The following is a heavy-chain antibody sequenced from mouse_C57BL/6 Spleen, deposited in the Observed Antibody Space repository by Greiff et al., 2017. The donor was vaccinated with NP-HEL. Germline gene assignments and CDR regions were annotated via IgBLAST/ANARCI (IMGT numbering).Heavy chain of an antibody. V-gene: IGHV1-53*01. D-gene: IGHD1-1*01. CDR1: GYTFTSYW. J-gene: IGHJ4*01. CDR3: ARSERNLLLRYYAMDY. Sequence: QVQLQQPGTELVKPGASVKLSCKASGYTFTSYWMHWVKQRPGQGLEWIGNINPSNGGTNYNEKFKSKATLTVDKSSITAYMQLSSLTSEDSAVYYCARSERNLLLRYYAMDYWGQGTSVTVSS. CDR2: INPSNGGT.